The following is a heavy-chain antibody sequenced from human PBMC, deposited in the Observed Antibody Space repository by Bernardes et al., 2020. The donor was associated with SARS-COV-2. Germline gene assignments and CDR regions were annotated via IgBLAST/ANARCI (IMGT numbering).Heavy chain of an antibody. CDR1: GYTLTELS. Sequence: ASVKVSCKVSGYTLTELSMHWVRQAPGKGLEWMGGFDPEDGETIYAQKFQGRVTMTEDTSTDTAYMELSSLRSEDTAVYYCATVRFWGDYYGSGSYYIRYFDYWGQGTLVTVSS. CDR3: ATVRFWGDYYGSGSYYIRYFDY. V-gene: IGHV1-24*01. J-gene: IGHJ4*02. D-gene: IGHD3-10*01. CDR2: FDPEDGET.